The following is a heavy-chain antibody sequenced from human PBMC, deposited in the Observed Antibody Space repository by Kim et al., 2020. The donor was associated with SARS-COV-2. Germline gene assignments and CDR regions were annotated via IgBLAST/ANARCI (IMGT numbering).Heavy chain of an antibody. Sequence: SVKVSCKASGGTFSSYAISWVRQAPGQGLEWMGGIIPIFGTANYAQKFQGRVTITADESTSTAYMELSSLRSEDTAVYYCARGGGVLCSGGSCLYNWFDPWGQGTLVTVSS. CDR3: ARGGGVLCSGGSCLYNWFDP. V-gene: IGHV1-69*13. D-gene: IGHD2-15*01. CDR1: GGTFSSYA. J-gene: IGHJ5*02. CDR2: IIPIFGTA.